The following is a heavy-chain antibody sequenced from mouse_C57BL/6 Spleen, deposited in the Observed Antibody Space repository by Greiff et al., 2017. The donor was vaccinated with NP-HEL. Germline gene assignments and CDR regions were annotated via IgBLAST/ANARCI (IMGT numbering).Heavy chain of an antibody. D-gene: IGHD1-1*01. CDR1: GYTFTDYE. CDR3: RGDYGSSLWYFDV. J-gene: IGHJ1*03. V-gene: IGHV1-15*01. CDR2: IDPETGGT. Sequence: QVQLKQSGAELVRPGASVTLSCKASGYTFTDYEMHWVKQTPVHGLEWIGAIDPETGGTAYNQKFKGKAILTADKSSSTAYMELRSLTSEDSAVYYCRGDYGSSLWYFDVWGTGTTVTVSS.